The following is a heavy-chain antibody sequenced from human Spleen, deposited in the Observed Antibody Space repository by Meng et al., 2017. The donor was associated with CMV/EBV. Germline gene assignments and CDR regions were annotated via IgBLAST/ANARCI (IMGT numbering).Heavy chain of an antibody. CDR1: GFTISNYW. Sequence: GESLKISCAASGFTISNYWMHWARQVPGKGLVWVSRINSDESTTTYADSVKGRFTVSRDNAKNTLFLQMHSLRAEDTAVYYCARGFPYYGSGSALGNWGQGILVTVSS. CDR2: INSDESTT. D-gene: IGHD3-10*01. J-gene: IGHJ4*02. V-gene: IGHV3-74*03. CDR3: ARGFPYYGSGSALGN.